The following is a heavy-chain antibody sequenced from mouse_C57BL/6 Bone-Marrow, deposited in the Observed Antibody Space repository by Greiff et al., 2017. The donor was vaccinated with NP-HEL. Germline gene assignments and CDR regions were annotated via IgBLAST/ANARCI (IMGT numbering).Heavy chain of an antibody. CDR3: ARVGTGTDFDY. CDR1: GYSITSGYY. V-gene: IGHV3-6*01. J-gene: IGHJ2*01. D-gene: IGHD4-1*01. Sequence: ESGPGLVKPSQSLSLTCSVTGYSITSGYYWNWIRQFPGNKLEWMGYISYDGSNNYNPSLKNRISITRDTSKNQFFLKLNSVTTEDTATYYCARVGTGTDFDYWGQGTTLTVSS. CDR2: ISYDGSN.